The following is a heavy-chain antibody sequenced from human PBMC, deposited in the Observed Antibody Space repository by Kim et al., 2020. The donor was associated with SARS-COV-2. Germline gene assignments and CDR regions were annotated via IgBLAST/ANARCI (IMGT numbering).Heavy chain of an antibody. V-gene: IGHV3-7*03. CDR3: AAGAGWLFDY. D-gene: IGHD7-27*01. CDR1: GISFSSQW. J-gene: IGHJ4*02. CDR2: IKNDGSET. Sequence: GGSLRLSCVGSGISFSSQWMSWVRQAPGKGLEWVAIIKNDGSETHFEDSVKGRFTISRDNAKNSVFLQMNSLRDEDTAVYYCAAGAGWLFDYWGLGTLVTVSS.